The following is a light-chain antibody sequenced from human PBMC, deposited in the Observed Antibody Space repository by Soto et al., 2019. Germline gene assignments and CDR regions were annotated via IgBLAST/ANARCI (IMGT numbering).Light chain of an antibody. Sequence: DIQMTQSPSSLSASVGDRVTITCQANKDIKNYLNWYQQRPGKAPKLLIYAAYILETGVTSRFSGSGSGTYFPFTISSLQPEDVATYYCQHYDDLPWAFGQGTKVAIK. J-gene: IGKJ1*01. CDR1: KDIKNY. V-gene: IGKV1-33*01. CDR3: QHYDDLPWA. CDR2: AAY.